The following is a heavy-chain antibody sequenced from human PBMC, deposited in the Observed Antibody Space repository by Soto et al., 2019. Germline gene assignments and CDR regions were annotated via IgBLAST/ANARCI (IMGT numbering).Heavy chain of an antibody. Sequence: PGGSLRLSCAASGFTVSTNYVSWVRQAPGKGPEWVSVIYSGGTSDYADSVKGRFTISRDNSKNTVYLQVNNLRAEDTAIYYCARSFYSILTGYYSNYFDYWGQGT. J-gene: IGHJ4*02. V-gene: IGHV3-53*01. CDR1: GFTVSTNY. CDR2: IYSGGTS. D-gene: IGHD3-9*01. CDR3: ARSFYSILTGYYSNYFDY.